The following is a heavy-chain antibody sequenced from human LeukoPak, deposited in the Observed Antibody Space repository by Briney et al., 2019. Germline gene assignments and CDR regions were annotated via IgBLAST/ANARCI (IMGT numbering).Heavy chain of an antibody. CDR1: GFTFSSYA. D-gene: IGHD3-16*01. J-gene: IGHJ3*02. CDR2: ISGSGGGT. CDR3: XKXQDXXXXXXXXXGXXXXX. Sequence: GGSLRLSCAASGFTFSSYAMSWVRQAPXKGLEWVSAISGSGGGTYYADSVKGRFTISRDNSKNTLYLQMNSLRAEDTAVYYXXKXQDXXXXXXXXXGXXXXXXGQXTMVT. V-gene: IGHV3-23*01.